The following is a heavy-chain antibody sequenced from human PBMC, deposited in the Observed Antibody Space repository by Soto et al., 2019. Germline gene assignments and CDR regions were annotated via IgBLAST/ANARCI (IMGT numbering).Heavy chain of an antibody. V-gene: IGHV3-33*01. Sequence: QVQLVESGGGVVQPGRSLRLSCAASGFTFSSYGMHWVRQAPGKGLEWVAVIWYDGSNKYYADSVKGRFTISRDNSKNTLYLQTNSLRAEDTAVYYCARERFEYSSSSYYFDYWGQGTLVTVSS. D-gene: IGHD6-6*01. CDR1: GFTFSSYG. CDR3: ARERFEYSSSSYYFDY. CDR2: IWYDGSNK. J-gene: IGHJ4*02.